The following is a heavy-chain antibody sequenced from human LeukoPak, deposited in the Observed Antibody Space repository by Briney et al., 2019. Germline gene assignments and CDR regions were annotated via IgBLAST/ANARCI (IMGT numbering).Heavy chain of an antibody. J-gene: IGHJ4*02. CDR3: ARELYYDSSGYYFSFDY. D-gene: IGHD3-22*01. V-gene: IGHV4-61*02. CDR2: IFTSGST. CDR1: GGSISSGSYY. Sequence: SQTLSLTCTVSGGSISSGSYYWSWIRQPAGKGLEWIGRIFTSGSTNYNPSLKSRVTISVDTSNNQFSLKLSSVTAADTAVYYCARELYYDSSGYYFSFDYWGQGTLVTVSS.